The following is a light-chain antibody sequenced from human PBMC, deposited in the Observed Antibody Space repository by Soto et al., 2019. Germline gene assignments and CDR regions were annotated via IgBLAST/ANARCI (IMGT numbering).Light chain of an antibody. J-gene: IGKJ2*01. V-gene: IGKV3-15*01. Sequence: EIVMTQSPATLSVSPGTTATLSCRASQSVSSYLAWYQQRPGQAPRLLIYGASTRATGIPARFSGGGSGTEFTLTITNVQSEDFAIYYCQQYNKWPAFIFGQGTKLEIK. CDR2: GAS. CDR3: QQYNKWPAFI. CDR1: QSVSSY.